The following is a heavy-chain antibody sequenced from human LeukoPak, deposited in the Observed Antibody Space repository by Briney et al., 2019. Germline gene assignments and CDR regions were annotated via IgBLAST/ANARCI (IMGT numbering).Heavy chain of an antibody. V-gene: IGHV3-48*01. Sequence: PGGSLRLSCAASGFTCGTYSMNWVRQAPGKGLEWVAYISRTVDTIYYADSVKGRFTISRDHAKNSIYLQMNSLRAEDTAVYYCARDRYDFWSGHWSDDAFDIWGQGTMVTVSS. CDR3: ARDRYDFWSGHWSDDAFDI. J-gene: IGHJ3*02. CDR1: GFTCGTYS. D-gene: IGHD3-3*01. CDR2: ISRTVDTI.